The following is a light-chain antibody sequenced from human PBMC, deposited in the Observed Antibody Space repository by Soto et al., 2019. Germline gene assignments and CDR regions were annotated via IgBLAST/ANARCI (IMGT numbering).Light chain of an antibody. CDR3: SSYAGSDILV. CDR2: DVT. Sequence: QSALTQPRSLSGSPGQSVTISCTGTSSDVGGYNYVSWYQHRPGKAPKLLIYDVTKRPSGVPGRFSGSKSVNTASLTISGLQAEDEADYYCSSYAGSDILVFGGGTKLTVL. J-gene: IGLJ3*02. V-gene: IGLV2-11*01. CDR1: SSDVGGYNY.